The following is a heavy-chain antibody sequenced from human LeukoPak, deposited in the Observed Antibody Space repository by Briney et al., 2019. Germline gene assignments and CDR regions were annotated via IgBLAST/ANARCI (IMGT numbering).Heavy chain of an antibody. J-gene: IGHJ4*02. CDR2: ISSSSSYI. D-gene: IGHD3-22*01. CDR3: ARGKKWLSHYFDY. CDR1: GFTFSSYS. V-gene: IGHV3-21*01. Sequence: PGGSLRLSCAASGFTFSSYSMNWVRQAPGKGLEWVSSISSSSSYIYYADSVKGRFTISRDNAKNSLYLQMNSLRAEDTAVYYCARGKKWLSHYFDYWGQGTLVTVSS.